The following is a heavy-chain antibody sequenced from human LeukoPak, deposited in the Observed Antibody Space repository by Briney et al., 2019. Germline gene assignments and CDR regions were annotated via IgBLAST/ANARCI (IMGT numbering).Heavy chain of an antibody. D-gene: IGHD3-10*01. CDR3: AKAYGSGSYYLLPFDP. J-gene: IGHJ5*02. CDR2: ISYDGSNK. V-gene: IGHV3-30-3*01. Sequence: GGSLRLSCAASGFTFSSYAMHWVRQAPGKGLEWVAVISYDGSNKYYADSVKGRFTISRDNSKNTLYLQMNSLRAEDTAVYYCAKAYGSGSYYLLPFDPWGQGTLVTVSS. CDR1: GFTFSSYA.